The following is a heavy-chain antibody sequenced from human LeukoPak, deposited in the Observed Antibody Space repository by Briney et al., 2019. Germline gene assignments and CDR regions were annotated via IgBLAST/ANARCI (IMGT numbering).Heavy chain of an antibody. CDR2: INHSGST. V-gene: IGHV4-39*07. D-gene: IGHD3-22*01. J-gene: IGHJ4*02. CDR1: GGSISSSSYY. CDR3: ATLGEYYDSSGYYYN. Sequence: SETLSLTCTVSGGSISSSSYYWGWTRQPPGKGLEWIGKINHSGSTYYNPSLKSRVTISVDSSKNQFSLKLTSVTAADTAVYYCATLGEYYDSSGYYYNWGQGTLVTVSS.